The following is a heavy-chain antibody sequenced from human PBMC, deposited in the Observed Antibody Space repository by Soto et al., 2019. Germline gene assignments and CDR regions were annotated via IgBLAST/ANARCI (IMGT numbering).Heavy chain of an antibody. CDR2: IWYDGSKK. CDR1: GFTFSSYG. D-gene: IGHD2-2*01. CDR3: GSRSPALDY. V-gene: IGHV3-33*01. Sequence: QVQLVESGGGVVQPGRSLRLSCAASGFTFSSYGMHWVRQAPGKGLEWVAVIWYDGSKKYYADFVKGRFTISRDNFKNPLVLQMNRLRADDKGVLYWGSRSPALDYWGQGTLVTVSS. J-gene: IGHJ4*02.